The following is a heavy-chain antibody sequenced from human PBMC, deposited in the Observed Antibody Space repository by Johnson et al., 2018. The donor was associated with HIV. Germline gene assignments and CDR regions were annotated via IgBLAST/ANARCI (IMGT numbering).Heavy chain of an antibody. D-gene: IGHD6-19*01. Sequence: VQLVESGGGLVQPGRSLRLSCAASGFTFDDYAMHWVRQAPGKGLEWVSGINWSGASAGYADSVKGRFTISRDNAKNTRYLQMNSLRAEDTAVYYCARGKKQWLDEDAFDIWGQGTMVTVSS. CDR1: GFTFDDYA. J-gene: IGHJ3*02. CDR3: ARGKKQWLDEDAFDI. V-gene: IGHV3-9*01. CDR2: INWSGASA.